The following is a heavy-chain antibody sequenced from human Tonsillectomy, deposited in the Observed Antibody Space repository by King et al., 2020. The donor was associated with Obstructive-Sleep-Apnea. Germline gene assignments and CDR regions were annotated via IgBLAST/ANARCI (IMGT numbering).Heavy chain of an antibody. D-gene: IGHD3-22*01. V-gene: IGHV4-38-2*02. CDR2: VSLGSQSGST. CDR3: AGGGYYFNY. Sequence: HVQLQESGPGLVKPSETLSLTCTVSAYSISSSYYWGWIRQTPGKGLEWIASVSLGSQSGSTYYNPSLKSRVTISGDTSKNQFSLKVTSVTAADTAIYFCAGGGYYFNYWGQGILVTVSS. CDR1: AYSISSSYY. J-gene: IGHJ4*02.